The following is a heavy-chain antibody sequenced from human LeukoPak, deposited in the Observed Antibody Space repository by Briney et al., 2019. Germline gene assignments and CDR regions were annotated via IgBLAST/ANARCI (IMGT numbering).Heavy chain of an antibody. CDR2: IGSKAYGGTT. CDR1: GFIFGDYA. CDR3: TRDRVNSGWTHGAFDI. D-gene: IGHD6-19*01. V-gene: IGHV3-49*04. Sequence: GGSLRLSCRASGFIFGDYAMSWVRQAPGKGLEWVGFIGSKAYGGTTEYAASVKGRFTISRDNSKSIARLQMNSVKTEDTAVYFCTRDRVNSGWTHGAFDIWGQGTMVTVSS. J-gene: IGHJ3*02.